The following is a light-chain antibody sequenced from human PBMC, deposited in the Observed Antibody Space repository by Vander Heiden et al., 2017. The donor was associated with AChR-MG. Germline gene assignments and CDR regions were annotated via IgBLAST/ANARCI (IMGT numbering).Light chain of an antibody. CDR2: DAS. CDR3: HQRSNWPHT. Sequence: ETVLTQSPATLSLSPGERATLSCRASQSVNNYLVWLQQKPGQAPRPLIYDASNRATGIPDRFSGSGSWTDFTLTISSLEPEDFAVYYCHQRSNWPHTFGQGTKVEIK. CDR1: QSVNNY. V-gene: IGKV3-11*01. J-gene: IGKJ2*01.